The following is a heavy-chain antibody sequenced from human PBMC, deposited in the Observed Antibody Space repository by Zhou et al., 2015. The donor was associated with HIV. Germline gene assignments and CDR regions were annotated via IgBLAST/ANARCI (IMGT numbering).Heavy chain of an antibody. V-gene: IGHV1-69*01. CDR2: IIPISSTT. CDR3: ARAAISPHAFDI. D-gene: IGHD2-21*01. Sequence: QVHLVQSGPEMKRPGSAVKVSCKASGGVFNSYTIAWVRQAPGQGLEWMGGIIPISSTTNYAQKFQGRVTINADESTTTSYMELSSLRSEDTAVYYCARAAISPHAFDIWGQGTMVTVSS. CDR1: GGVFNSYT. J-gene: IGHJ3*02.